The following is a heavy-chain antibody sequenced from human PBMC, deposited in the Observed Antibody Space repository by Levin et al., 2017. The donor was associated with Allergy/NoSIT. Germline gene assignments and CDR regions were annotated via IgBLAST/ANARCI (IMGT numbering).Heavy chain of an antibody. J-gene: IGHJ5*02. V-gene: IGHV4-59*01. Sequence: SETLSLTCTVSSGSISSYYWGWIRQPPGKRLEWIGYIYYTGNTNYNPSLTSRITVSVNTSKNQFSLKLSYVTAADTAVYYCAGSAGGYNTWGFCFDPWGQGTLVTVSS. CDR1: SGSISSYY. D-gene: IGHD5-24*01. CDR2: IYYTGNT. CDR3: AGSAGGYNTWGFCFDP.